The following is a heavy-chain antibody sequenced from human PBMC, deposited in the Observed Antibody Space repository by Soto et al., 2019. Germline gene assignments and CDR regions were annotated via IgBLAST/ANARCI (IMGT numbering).Heavy chain of an antibody. CDR2: ISAYNGNT. J-gene: IGHJ4*02. D-gene: IGHD6-13*01. CDR3: ARGLNKYSSSWYYFDY. CDR1: GYTFTSYG. Sequence: QVQLVQSGAEVKKPGASVKVSCKASGYTFTSYGISWVRQAPGQGLEWMGWISAYNGNTNYAQKLQGRVTMTTDTSPSAAYMELGSLRSDDTAVYYCARGLNKYSSSWYYFDYWGQGTLVTVSS. V-gene: IGHV1-18*01.